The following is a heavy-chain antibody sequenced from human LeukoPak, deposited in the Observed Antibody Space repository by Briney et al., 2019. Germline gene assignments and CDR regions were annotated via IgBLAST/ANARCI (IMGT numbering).Heavy chain of an antibody. J-gene: IGHJ4*02. D-gene: IGHD3-10*01. Sequence: ASVTVSFKASVYTFTHYYMHWVGQAPGQGGEGMGWINPNSFVTNYAQNFHARLTMTSDTSISTAYMELSRLRSDDTAVYYCARVIVRGDTFDYWGQGTLVTVSS. V-gene: IGHV1-2*02. CDR1: VYTFTHYY. CDR3: ARVIVRGDTFDY. CDR2: INPNSFVT.